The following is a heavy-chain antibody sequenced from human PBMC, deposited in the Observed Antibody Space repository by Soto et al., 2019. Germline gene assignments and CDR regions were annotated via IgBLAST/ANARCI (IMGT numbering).Heavy chain of an antibody. D-gene: IGHD3-3*01. CDR2: ISYDGSNK. CDR3: ARDTNPGKYYDFWSGYPSA. Sequence: PGGSLRLSCAASGFTFSSYAMHWVRQAPGKGLEWVAVISYDGSNKYYADSVKGRFTISRDNSKNTPYLQMNSLRAEDTAVYYCARDTNPGKYYDFWSGYPSAWGQGTLVTVSS. CDR1: GFTFSSYA. J-gene: IGHJ5*02. V-gene: IGHV3-30-3*01.